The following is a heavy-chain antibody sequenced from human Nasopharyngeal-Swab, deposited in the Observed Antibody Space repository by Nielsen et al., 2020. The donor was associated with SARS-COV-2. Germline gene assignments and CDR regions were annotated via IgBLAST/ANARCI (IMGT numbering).Heavy chain of an antibody. CDR2: IKSDGSST. CDR1: GFTFSSYW. Sequence: GVLKISCAASGFTFSSYWMHWVRQAPGKGLVWVARIKSDGSSTSYADSVKGRFTISRDNAKNTLYLQMNSLRAEDTAVYYCARMEAPWGQGTLVTVSS. V-gene: IGHV3-74*01. D-gene: IGHD3-3*01. CDR3: ARMEAP. J-gene: IGHJ5*02.